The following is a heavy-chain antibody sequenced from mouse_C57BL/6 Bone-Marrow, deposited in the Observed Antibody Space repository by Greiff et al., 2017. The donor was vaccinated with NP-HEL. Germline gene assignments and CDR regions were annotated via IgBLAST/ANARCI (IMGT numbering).Heavy chain of an antibody. CDR2: IYPRDGST. CDR1: GYTFTSYG. V-gene: IGHV1-81*01. CDR3: ARFPLYGYYFDY. D-gene: IGHD1-1*01. Sequence: VQLQQSGAELARPGASVKLSCKASGYTFTSYGISWVKQRTGQGLEWIGEIYPRDGSTKYNEKFKGKATLTVDTSSSTAYMELHSLTSEDSAVYFCARFPLYGYYFDYWGQGTTLTVSS. J-gene: IGHJ2*01.